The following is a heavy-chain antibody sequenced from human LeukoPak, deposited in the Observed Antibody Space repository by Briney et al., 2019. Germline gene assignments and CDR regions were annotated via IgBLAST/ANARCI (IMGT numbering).Heavy chain of an antibody. CDR2: MYYTGAT. D-gene: IGHD6-13*01. CDR1: GDSISGPY. J-gene: IGHJ4*02. V-gene: IGHV4-59*11. CDR3: ARGRLSGSSHFDH. Sequence: SETLSLTCNVSGDSISGPYWNWIRQPPGKGLEWIAYMYYTGATHYSPSLESRATVSVDPSQNQFSLSLSSVTAADTAVYFCARGRLSGSSHFDHWGQGTLVIVSS.